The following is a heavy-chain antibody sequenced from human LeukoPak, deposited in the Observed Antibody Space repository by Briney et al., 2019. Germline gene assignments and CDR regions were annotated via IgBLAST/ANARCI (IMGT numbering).Heavy chain of an antibody. CDR2: INPNSGGT. Sequence: ASVKVSCKASGYTFTGHYMHWVRQAPGQGLEWMGWINPNSGGTNYAQKFQGRVTMTRDTSISTAYMELSRLRSDDTAVYYCAREAGQQLLYFQHWGQGTLVTVSS. CDR1: GYTFTGHY. J-gene: IGHJ1*01. D-gene: IGHD6-13*01. CDR3: AREAGQQLLYFQH. V-gene: IGHV1-2*02.